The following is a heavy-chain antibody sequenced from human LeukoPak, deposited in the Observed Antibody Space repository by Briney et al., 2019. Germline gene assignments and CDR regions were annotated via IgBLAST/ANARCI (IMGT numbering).Heavy chain of an antibody. Sequence: ASVKVSCKVSGYTLTELSMHWVRQAPGQGLEWMGWINPNSGGTNYAQKFQGRVTMTRDTSISTAYMELSRLRSDDTAVYYCARDRGRSGSYYFGHYYYYMDVWGKGTTVTVSS. D-gene: IGHD1-26*01. CDR3: ARDRGRSGSYYFGHYYYYMDV. J-gene: IGHJ6*03. V-gene: IGHV1-2*02. CDR1: GYTLTELS. CDR2: INPNSGGT.